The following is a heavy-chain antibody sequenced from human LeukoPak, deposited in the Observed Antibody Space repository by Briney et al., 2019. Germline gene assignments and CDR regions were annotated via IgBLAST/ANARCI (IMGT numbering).Heavy chain of an antibody. J-gene: IGHJ4*02. D-gene: IGHD6-19*01. CDR2: INPNSGGT. V-gene: IGHV1-2*02. Sequence: ASVKVSCKASGYTFTGYYMHWVRQAPGQGLEWMGWINPNSGGTNYAQKFQGRVTMTRDTSISTAYMEMSRLRSDDTAVYYCARGLNRAVAANFDYWGQGTLVTVSS. CDR3: ARGLNRAVAANFDY. CDR1: GYTFTGYY.